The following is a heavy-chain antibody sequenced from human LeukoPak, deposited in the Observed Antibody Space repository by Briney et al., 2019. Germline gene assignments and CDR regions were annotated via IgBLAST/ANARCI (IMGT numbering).Heavy chain of an antibody. CDR3: ARYADGIFY. J-gene: IGHJ4*02. V-gene: IGHV3-21*01. Sequence: GGSLRLSCAASGFTFSRYIMNWVRQAPGKGLEWVSSISSSGNIIYYADSVRGRFTISRDNAKNTLYLQMNSLRAEDTAVYYCARYADGIFYWGQGTLVTVSS. D-gene: IGHD1-14*01. CDR2: ISSSGNII. CDR1: GFTFSRYI.